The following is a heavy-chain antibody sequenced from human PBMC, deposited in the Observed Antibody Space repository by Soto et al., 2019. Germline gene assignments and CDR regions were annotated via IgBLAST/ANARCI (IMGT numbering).Heavy chain of an antibody. CDR3: AREDYGDYVY. CDR1: GYTFTNYA. CDR2: ISAYNGNT. D-gene: IGHD4-17*01. V-gene: IGHV1-18*01. J-gene: IGHJ4*02. Sequence: QVQLVQSGAEVKKPGASVKVSCKASGYTFTNYAFSWVRQAPGQGLEWMGWISAYNGNTNYAENLQGRVTMTTDTSTSTAYVELRSLRCDDTAVYYCAREDYGDYVYWGQGTLVTVSS.